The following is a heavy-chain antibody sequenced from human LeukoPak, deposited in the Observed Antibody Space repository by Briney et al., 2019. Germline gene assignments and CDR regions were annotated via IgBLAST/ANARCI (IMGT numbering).Heavy chain of an antibody. D-gene: IGHD6-13*01. V-gene: IGHV4-34*01. CDR1: GGSFSGYY. J-gene: IGHJ5*02. CDR2: INHSGST. CDR3: APGIAAAGTRGWFDP. Sequence: PSETLSLTCAVYGGSFSGYYWSWLRQPPGKGLEWVGEINHSGSTNYNPSLKSRVTISVDTSKNQFSLKLSSVTAADTAVYYCAPGIAAAGTRGWFDPWGQGTLVTVSS.